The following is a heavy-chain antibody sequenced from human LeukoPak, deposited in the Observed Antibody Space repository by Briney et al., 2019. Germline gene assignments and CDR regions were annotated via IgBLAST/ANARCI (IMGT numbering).Heavy chain of an antibody. CDR3: ARRYCSSTSCPYYYYYYMDV. V-gene: IGHV3-9*01. CDR1: GFTFDDYG. CDR2: MSWNSGRI. D-gene: IGHD2-2*01. J-gene: IGHJ6*03. Sequence: GGSLRLSCAASGFTFDDYGMHWVRQAPGKGLEWVAGMSWNSGRIGYADSVKGRFTISRDNAKNSLYLQMNSLRAEDTAVYYCARRYCSSTSCPYYYYYYMDVWGKGTTVTVSS.